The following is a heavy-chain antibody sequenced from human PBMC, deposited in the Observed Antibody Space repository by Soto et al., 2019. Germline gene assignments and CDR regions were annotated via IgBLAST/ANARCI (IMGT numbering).Heavy chain of an antibody. CDR1: GFTFSSYA. V-gene: IGHV3-23*01. J-gene: IGHJ6*02. D-gene: IGHD5-12*01. CDR3: AKAGVATDYYYYGMDV. Sequence: GGSLRLSCAASGFTFSSYAMSWVRQAPGKGLEWVSAISGSGGSTYYADSVKGRFTISRDNSKNTLYLQMNSLRAEDTAVYYCAKAGVATDYYYYGMDVWGQGTTVTVSS. CDR2: ISGSGGST.